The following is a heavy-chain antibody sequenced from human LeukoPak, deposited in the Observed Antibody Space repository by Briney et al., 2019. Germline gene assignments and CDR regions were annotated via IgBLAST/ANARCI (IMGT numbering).Heavy chain of an antibody. CDR1: GFTFSDYY. J-gene: IGHJ4*02. V-gene: IGHV3-11*01. CDR2: ISSSGNTI. CDR3: AREGYYDSSGYYVGY. Sequence: GGSLRLSCAASGFTFSDYYMNWIRQAPGKGLEWISYISSSGNTINYADSVKGRFTISRDNAKNSLYLQMNSLRAEDTAVYYCAREGYYDSSGYYVGYWGQGTLVTVSS. D-gene: IGHD3-22*01.